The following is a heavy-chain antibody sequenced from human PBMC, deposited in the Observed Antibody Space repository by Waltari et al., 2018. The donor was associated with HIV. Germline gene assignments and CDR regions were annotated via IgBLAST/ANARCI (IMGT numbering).Heavy chain of an antibody. D-gene: IGHD3-22*01. V-gene: IGHV3-33*01. CDR1: GFTFSSYG. J-gene: IGHJ4*02. CDR3: ARTPYDTSGYCFDY. Sequence: QVQLVESGGGVVQPGRSLRLSCAASGFTFSSYGMHWVRQAPGKGLEWLSVVWYDGKNKYYADAVKGRFTVSRDNSKNTLFLKMNSLRVDDTAVYYCARTPYDTSGYCFDYWGQGTLVTVSS. CDR2: VWYDGKNK.